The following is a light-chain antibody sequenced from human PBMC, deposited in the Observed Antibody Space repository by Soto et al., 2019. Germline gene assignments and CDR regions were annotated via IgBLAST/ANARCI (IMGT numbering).Light chain of an antibody. Sequence: EIVMTQSPATLSVSPGERATLSCRASQSVSSNLAWYQQKPGQAPRLLIYGASTRATSIPARFSGSESGTEFTLTISSLQSEDFAVYYCQQYNNWPPYTFGQGTKLEIK. CDR1: QSVSSN. J-gene: IGKJ2*01. V-gene: IGKV3D-15*01. CDR3: QQYNNWPPYT. CDR2: GAS.